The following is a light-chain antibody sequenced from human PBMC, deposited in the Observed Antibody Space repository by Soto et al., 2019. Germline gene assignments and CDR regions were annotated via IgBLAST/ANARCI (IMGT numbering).Light chain of an antibody. V-gene: IGLV6-57*04. Sequence: NFMLTQPHSVSGSPGKTVTISCTRSSGSIASRYVQWYQQRPGSAPTTVIYQDIRRPSGVPDRFSGSIDTSSNSASLDISGLKTEDEADYDCQSYDTRNHVVFGGGTKLTVL. J-gene: IGLJ2*01. CDR2: QDI. CDR3: QSYDTRNHVV. CDR1: SGSIASRY.